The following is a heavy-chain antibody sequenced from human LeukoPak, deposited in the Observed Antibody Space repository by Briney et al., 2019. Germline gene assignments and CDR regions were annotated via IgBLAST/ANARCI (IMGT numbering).Heavy chain of an antibody. J-gene: IGHJ3*02. V-gene: IGHV4-39*07. CDR2: IYYSGST. CDR3: ARGGKRDAFDI. D-gene: IGHD3-16*01. Sequence: SETLSLTCTVSGGSNSSSSYYWGWIRQPPGKGLEWIGSIYYSGSTYYNPSLKSRVTISVDTSKNQFSLKLSSVTAADTAVYYCARGGKRDAFDIWGQGTMVTVSS. CDR1: GGSNSSSSYY.